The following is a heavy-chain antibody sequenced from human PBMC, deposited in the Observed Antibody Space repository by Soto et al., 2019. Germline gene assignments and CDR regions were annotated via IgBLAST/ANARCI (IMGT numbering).Heavy chain of an antibody. D-gene: IGHD3-3*01. V-gene: IGHV4-34*01. Sequence: SETLSLTCAVYGGSFSGYYWSWIRQPPGKGLEWIGEINHSGSTNYDPSLKSRVTISVDTSKNQFSLKLSSVTAADTAVYYCARTVLRFLEWSLTRVGWFDPWGQGTLVTVSS. CDR1: GGSFSGYY. CDR3: ARTVLRFLEWSLTRVGWFDP. J-gene: IGHJ5*02. CDR2: INHSGST.